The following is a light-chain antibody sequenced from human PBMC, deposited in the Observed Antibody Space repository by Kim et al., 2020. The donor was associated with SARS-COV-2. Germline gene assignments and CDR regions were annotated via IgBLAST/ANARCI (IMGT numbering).Light chain of an antibody. J-gene: IGKJ1*01. Sequence: DIQMTQSPSSLSASVGDRVTITCRASQDISRYLNWYQQKPGKAPKLLIYTASSLQSGVPSRFTGSGSETDFTLTITSLQPEDFATYYCQQPTSAPRTFGQGTKVDIK. V-gene: IGKV1-39*01. CDR1: QDISRY. CDR3: QQPTSAPRT. CDR2: TAS.